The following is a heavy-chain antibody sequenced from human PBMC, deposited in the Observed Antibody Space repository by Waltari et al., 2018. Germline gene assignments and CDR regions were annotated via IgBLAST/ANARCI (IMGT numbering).Heavy chain of an antibody. CDR3: AREERYYYDSSGYSFDY. J-gene: IGHJ4*02. V-gene: IGHV1-69*08. D-gene: IGHD3-22*01. CDR1: GGTFSSYA. CDR2: SIPIVGTA. Sequence: QVQLVQSGAEVKKPGSSVKVSCKASGGTFSSYAISWVRQAPGQGLEWMGRSIPIVGTANYAQKFQGRVTITADKSTSTAYMELSSLRSEDTAVYYCAREERYYYDSSGYSFDYWGQGTLVTVSS.